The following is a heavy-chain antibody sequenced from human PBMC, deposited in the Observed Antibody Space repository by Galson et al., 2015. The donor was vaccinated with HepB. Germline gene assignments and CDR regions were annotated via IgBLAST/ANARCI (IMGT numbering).Heavy chain of an antibody. CDR3: ARRGGFRDEGLRYYYYMDV. CDR1: GFTFSSYG. J-gene: IGHJ6*03. V-gene: IGHV3-33*01. CDR2: IWYDGSNK. D-gene: IGHD3-10*01. Sequence: SLRLSCAASGFTFSSYGMHWVRQAPGKGLEWVAVIWYDGSNKYYADSVKGRFTISRDNSKNTLYLQMNSLRAEDTAVYYCARRGGFRDEGLRYYYYMDVWGKGTTVTVSS.